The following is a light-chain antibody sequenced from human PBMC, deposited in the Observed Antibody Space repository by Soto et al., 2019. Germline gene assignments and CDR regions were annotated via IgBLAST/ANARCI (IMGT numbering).Light chain of an antibody. J-gene: IGLJ1*01. CDR1: SSDVGGYNY. CDR3: SSYTSSSTLGV. V-gene: IGLV2-14*01. Sequence: QSALTQPASVYGSPGQSITISCTRTSSDVGGYNYVSWYQQHPGKAPKLMIYDVSNRPSGVSNRFSGSKPGNTASLTISGLQAEDEADYYCSSYTSSSTLGVFGTGTKVTVL. CDR2: DVS.